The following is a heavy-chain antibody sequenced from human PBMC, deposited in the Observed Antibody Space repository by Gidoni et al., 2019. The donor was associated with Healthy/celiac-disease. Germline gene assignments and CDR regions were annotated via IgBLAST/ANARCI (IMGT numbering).Heavy chain of an antibody. CDR1: GGSISSSSYY. CDR3: ARHRGYKIGSTAAGYFDY. CDR2: IYYIGST. V-gene: IGHV4-39*01. J-gene: IGHJ4*02. D-gene: IGHD6-13*01. Sequence: LQLPESGPGLVKPSETLSLTCPVSGGSISSSSYYWGWLRPPPGKGLEWIGSIYYIGSTYYNPSLKSRVTISVETSKNQFALKLSSVTAADTAVDYCARHRGYKIGSTAAGYFDYWGQGTLVTVSS.